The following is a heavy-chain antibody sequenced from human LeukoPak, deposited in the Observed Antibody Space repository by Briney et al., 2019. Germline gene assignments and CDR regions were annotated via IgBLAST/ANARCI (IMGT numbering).Heavy chain of an antibody. CDR2: TYYRSKWYN. Sequence: SQTLSLTCAISGDSVSSNSAAWNWIRQSPSRGLEWLGRTYYRSKWYNDYAVSVKSRITINPDTSKNQFSLQLNSVTPEDTAVYYCARVVAELNYYYYGMDVWGQGTTVTVSS. J-gene: IGHJ6*02. CDR1: GDSVSSNSAA. CDR3: ARVVAELNYYYYGMDV. D-gene: IGHD5-12*01. V-gene: IGHV6-1*01.